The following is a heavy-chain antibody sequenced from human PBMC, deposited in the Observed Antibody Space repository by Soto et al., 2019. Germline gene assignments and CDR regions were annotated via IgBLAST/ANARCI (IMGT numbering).Heavy chain of an antibody. V-gene: IGHV5-51*01. CDR2: IYPADSDT. J-gene: IGHJ4*02. CDR3: ARQRGGESSGYSDLDF. Sequence: GASLKISCKGSGYSFANYWIGWVRQMPGKGLEGMGIIYPADSDTRYSPSFQGQVSISVDKSISTAYLQWSSLKASDTAMYYCARQRGGESSGYSDLDFWGRGTVVTVSS. D-gene: IGHD3-22*01. CDR1: GYSFANYW.